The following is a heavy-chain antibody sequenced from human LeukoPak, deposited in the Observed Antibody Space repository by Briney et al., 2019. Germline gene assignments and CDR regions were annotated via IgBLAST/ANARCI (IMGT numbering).Heavy chain of an antibody. CDR3: ARIAVAGNYYYYYMDV. Sequence: GESLNISCTGSGYSFTSYWIGWVRQMRRKGLEWMGINYPGDSATRYSPSFQGQVTISADKSISPSYLQWSSLKASDTAMYYCARIAVAGNYYYYYMDVWGKGTTVTVSS. J-gene: IGHJ6*03. D-gene: IGHD6-19*01. V-gene: IGHV5-51*01. CDR1: GYSFTSYW. CDR2: NYPGDSAT.